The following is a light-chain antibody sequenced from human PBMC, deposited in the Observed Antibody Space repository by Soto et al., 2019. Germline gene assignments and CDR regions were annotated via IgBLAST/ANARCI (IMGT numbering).Light chain of an antibody. CDR2: EVN. V-gene: IGLV2-14*01. Sequence: QSALTQPASVSGSPGQSITISCTGTSSDIGTYNYVSWYQQHPGKAPKLLIYEVNNRPSEISNRFSGSKSDNTASLTISGLQADDEAEYYFSSYKTSSHVVFGGGTKLTVL. CDR3: SSYKTSSHVV. J-gene: IGLJ2*01. CDR1: SSDIGTYNY.